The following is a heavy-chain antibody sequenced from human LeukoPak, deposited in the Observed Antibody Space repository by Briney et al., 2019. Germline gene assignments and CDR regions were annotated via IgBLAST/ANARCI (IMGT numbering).Heavy chain of an antibody. V-gene: IGHV3-30*04. D-gene: IGHD5-24*01. CDR3: ARTEMGYNYYYMDV. J-gene: IGHJ6*03. CDR1: GFTFSSYV. CDR2: ISYDGSNE. Sequence: GRSLRLSCAASGFTFSSYVMHWVRQAPGKGLEWVAIISYDGSNEYYADSVKGRLTISRDNAKSSLYLQMNSLRAEDTAVYYCARTEMGYNYYYMDVWGKGTTVTISS.